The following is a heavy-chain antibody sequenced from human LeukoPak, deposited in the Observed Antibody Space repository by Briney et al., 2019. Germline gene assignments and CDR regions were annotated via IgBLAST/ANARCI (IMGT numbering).Heavy chain of an antibody. V-gene: IGHV3-23*01. J-gene: IGHJ4*02. CDR3: AKIGANVGF. CDR2: INGGGCST. Sequence: GGSLRLSCAASGFTFSSYAMSWVRQAPGKGLDWVSSINGGGCSTYYADSVKGRFTISRDNSKNTLYLQMNSLRAEDTAVYYCAKIGANVGFWGQGTLVTVSS. D-gene: IGHD4/OR15-4a*01. CDR1: GFTFSSYA.